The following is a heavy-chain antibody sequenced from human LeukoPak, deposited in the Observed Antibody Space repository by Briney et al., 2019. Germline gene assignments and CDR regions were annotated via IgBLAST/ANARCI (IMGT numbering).Heavy chain of an antibody. D-gene: IGHD1-26*01. J-gene: IGHJ6*03. V-gene: IGHV4-4*07. Sequence: SETLSLTCTGSVRSICSHYWSWIPEPAGKGVEWIGRFYSCGSTHYKLCLKSRDNLSVDPSKNHLSLKLRSVGDVDTVVYFCARGQVVRATTFYYYYMDVWGKKTTVTVSS. CDR1: VRSICSHY. CDR2: FYSCGST. CDR3: ARGQVVRATTFYYYYMDV.